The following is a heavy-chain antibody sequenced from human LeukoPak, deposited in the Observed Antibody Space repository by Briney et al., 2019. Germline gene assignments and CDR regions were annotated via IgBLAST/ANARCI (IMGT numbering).Heavy chain of an antibody. CDR2: IKSKTDGETT. CDR1: GLTFTNAW. J-gene: IGHJ3*02. Sequence: PGGSLRLSCATSGLTFTNAWMSWVRQAPGKGLEWVDRIKSKTDGETTDYAAPVKGRFTISRDDSKNTLYLQMNRLKTEDTAVYYCITDPGEWEPIWGQGTMVTVSS. D-gene: IGHD1-26*01. V-gene: IGHV3-15*01. CDR3: ITDPGEWEPI.